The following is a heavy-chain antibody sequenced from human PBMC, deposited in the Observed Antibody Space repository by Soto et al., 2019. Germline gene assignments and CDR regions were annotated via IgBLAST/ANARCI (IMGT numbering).Heavy chain of an antibody. J-gene: IGHJ4*02. CDR3: ARVTQNYYESSGFYDY. D-gene: IGHD3-22*01. CDR1: GFTVRSNY. Sequence: PGGSLRLSCAASGFTVRSNYMSWVRQAPGKGLEWVSVIYSGGSTYYADSVKGRFTISRDNSKNTLYLQMNSLRAEDTAVYYCARVTQNYYESSGFYDYWGQGTLVTVSS. CDR2: IYSGGST. V-gene: IGHV3-53*01.